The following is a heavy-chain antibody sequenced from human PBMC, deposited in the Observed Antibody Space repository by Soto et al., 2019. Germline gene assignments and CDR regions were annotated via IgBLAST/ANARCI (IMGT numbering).Heavy chain of an antibody. J-gene: IGHJ6*03. CDR2: IGTAGDT. D-gene: IGHD6-13*01. Sequence: GGSLRLSCAASGFTFSSYDMHWVRQATGKGLEWVSAIGTAGDTYYPGSVKGRFTISRENAKNSLYLQMNSLRAGDTAVYYCARNSPHYYMDVWGKGTTVTVSS. V-gene: IGHV3-13*01. CDR3: ARNSPHYYMDV. CDR1: GFTFSSYD.